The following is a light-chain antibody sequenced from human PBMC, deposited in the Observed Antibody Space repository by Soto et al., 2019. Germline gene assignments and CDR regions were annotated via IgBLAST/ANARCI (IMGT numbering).Light chain of an antibody. CDR1: SSDVGTYNL. Sequence: SALTQPASVSGSPGQSITISCTGTSSDVGTYNLVSWYQQHPGKAPKLMIYEGSKRPSGVSNRFSGSKSGNTASLTISGLQAEDEADYYCCSYAGSSTFYVFGSGSKVTV. V-gene: IGLV2-23*01. J-gene: IGLJ1*01. CDR3: CSYAGSSTFYV. CDR2: EGS.